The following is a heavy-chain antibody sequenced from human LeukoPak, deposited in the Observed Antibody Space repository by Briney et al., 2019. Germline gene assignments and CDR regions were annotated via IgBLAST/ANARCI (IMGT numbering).Heavy chain of an antibody. Sequence: SETLSLTCTVSGGSITNTNYHWGWICQSPGKGLEWIGGIYYSGTTYYNPSLKSRVTISVATSKNQFSLKLSSVTAADTAVYFCARHALNDYVWGSSRHDDWGQGTLVTVSS. V-gene: IGHV4-39*01. CDR3: ARHALNDYVWGSSRHDD. D-gene: IGHD3-16*02. J-gene: IGHJ4*02. CDR2: IYYSGTT. CDR1: GGSITNTNYH.